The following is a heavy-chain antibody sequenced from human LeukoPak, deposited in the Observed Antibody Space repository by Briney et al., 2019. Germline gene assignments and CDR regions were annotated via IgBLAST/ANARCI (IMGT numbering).Heavy chain of an antibody. CDR2: ISYDGSNK. CDR3: AKDREGCSSTSCYIAYSFDY. Sequence: GRSLRLSCAASGFTFSSYAMHWVRQAPGKGLEWVAVISYDGSNKYYADSVKGRFTISRDNAKNSLYLQMNSLRAEDTALYYCAKDREGCSSTSCYIAYSFDYWGQGTLVTVSS. J-gene: IGHJ4*02. D-gene: IGHD2-2*02. CDR1: GFTFSSYA. V-gene: IGHV3-30-3*01.